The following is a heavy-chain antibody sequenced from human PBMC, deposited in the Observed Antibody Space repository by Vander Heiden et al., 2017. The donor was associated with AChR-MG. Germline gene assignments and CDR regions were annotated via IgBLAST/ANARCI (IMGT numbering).Heavy chain of an antibody. CDR3: ARDAAGAWYYYYYYYMDV. V-gene: IGHV3-33*01. D-gene: IGHD1-26*01. CDR1: GFPFSSYV. Sequence: QVQLVESGGGVVQPGRSLTLSCAASGFPFSSYVMHWVRQAPGKGLEWVAVRWYDGSNKYYADSVKGRFTISRDNSKNTLYLQMNSLRAEDTAVYYCARDAAGAWYYYYYYYMDVWGKGTTVTVSS. CDR2: RWYDGSNK. J-gene: IGHJ6*03.